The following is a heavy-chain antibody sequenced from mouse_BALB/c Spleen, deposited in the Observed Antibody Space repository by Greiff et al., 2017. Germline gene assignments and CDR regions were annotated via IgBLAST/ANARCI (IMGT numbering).Heavy chain of an antibody. D-gene: IGHD1-1*01. CDR1: GYAFSSYW. Sequence: VQLQQSGAELVRPGSSVKISCKASGYAFSSYWMNWVKQRPGQGLEWIGQIYPGDGDTNYNGKFKGKATLTADKSSSTAYMQLSSLTSEDSAVYFCARSHYYGSSPYYAMDYWGQGTSVTVSS. CDR3: ARSHYYGSSPYYAMDY. CDR2: IYPGDGDT. V-gene: IGHV1-80*01. J-gene: IGHJ4*01.